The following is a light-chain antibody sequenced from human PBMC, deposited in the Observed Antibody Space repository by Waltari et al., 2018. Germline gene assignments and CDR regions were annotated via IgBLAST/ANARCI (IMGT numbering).Light chain of an antibody. CDR3: QQYYSIALN. V-gene: IGKV1-NL1*01. Sequence: DIQMTQSPSSLSASVGDRVTITCRASQGISNSLAWYQQKPGKAPKLLLYAASRLENGVPSRCGGRGSVTDYTLTISSLQPEYFATYYCQQYYSIALNFGGGTKVEIK. CDR1: QGISNS. J-gene: IGKJ4*01. CDR2: AAS.